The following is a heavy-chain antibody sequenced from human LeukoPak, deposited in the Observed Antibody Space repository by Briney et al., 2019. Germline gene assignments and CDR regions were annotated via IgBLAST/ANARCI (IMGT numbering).Heavy chain of an antibody. CDR2: ISGSGGST. CDR3: AKSHPFAFGELLFDY. D-gene: IGHD3-10*01. Sequence: GGSLRLSCAGSGFTFSSYAMIWVRQSPGKGLEWVSAISGSGGSTYYADSVKGRFTISRDNSKNTLYLQMNSLRAEDTAVYYCAKSHPFAFGELLFDYWGQGTLVTVSS. V-gene: IGHV3-23*01. CDR1: GFTFSSYA. J-gene: IGHJ4*02.